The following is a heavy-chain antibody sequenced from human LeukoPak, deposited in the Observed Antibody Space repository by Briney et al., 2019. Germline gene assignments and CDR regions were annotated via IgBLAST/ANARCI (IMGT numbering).Heavy chain of an antibody. CDR2: ISAYNGNT. D-gene: IGHD6-13*01. V-gene: IGHV1-18*01. CDR1: GGTFSSYA. J-gene: IGHJ5*02. Sequence: ASVKVSCKASGGTFSSYAISWVRQAPGQGLEWMGWISAYNGNTNYAQKLQGRVTMTTDTSTSTAYMELRSLRSDDTAVYYCARDRGAGGAAAGNWFDPWGQGTLVTVSS. CDR3: ARDRGAGGAAAGNWFDP.